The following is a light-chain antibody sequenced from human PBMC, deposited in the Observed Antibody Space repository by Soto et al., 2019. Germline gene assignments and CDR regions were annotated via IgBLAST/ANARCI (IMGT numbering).Light chain of an antibody. CDR3: QSYDSSLRGV. V-gene: IGLV1-40*01. CDR2: GNS. J-gene: IGLJ1*01. CDR1: RSNIGAGYD. Sequence: QSVLTQPPSVSGAPGQRVTISCTGSRSNIGAGYDVHWYQQLPGTAPKLLIYGNSNRPSGVPDRFSGSKSGTSASLAITGLQAEDEAEYYCQSYDSSLRGVFGTGTKLTVL.